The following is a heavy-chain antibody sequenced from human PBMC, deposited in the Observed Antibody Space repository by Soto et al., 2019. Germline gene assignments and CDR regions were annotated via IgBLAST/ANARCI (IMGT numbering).Heavy chain of an antibody. J-gene: IGHJ5*02. CDR1: GFTVSNTY. V-gene: IGHV3-53*02. D-gene: IGHD2-2*01. CDR2: IYTAGGT. Sequence: EVQLVETGGGLIQPGGSLRLSCAASGFTVSNTYMTWVRQPPGKGLECVSVIYTAGGTNYADSVRGRFIISRDNSKNTLFLQMNSLSAEDAAVYYCARALPVAKGGFDPWGQGTLVPVSS. CDR3: ARALPVAKGGFDP.